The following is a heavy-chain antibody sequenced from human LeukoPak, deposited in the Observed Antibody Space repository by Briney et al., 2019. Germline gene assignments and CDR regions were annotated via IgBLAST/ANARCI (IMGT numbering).Heavy chain of an antibody. CDR3: ARGGGGYSDDNWFDP. V-gene: IGHV1-2*02. J-gene: IGHJ5*02. D-gene: IGHD3-22*01. CDR2: INPNSGGT. Sequence: GSVKVSCKASGYTFSRHCMHWVRQAPGQGLEWMGWINPNSGGTNYAQKFQGRVTMTRDTSISTAYMELSRLRSDDTAVYYCARGGGGYSDDNWFDPWGQGTLVTVSS. CDR1: GYTFSRHC.